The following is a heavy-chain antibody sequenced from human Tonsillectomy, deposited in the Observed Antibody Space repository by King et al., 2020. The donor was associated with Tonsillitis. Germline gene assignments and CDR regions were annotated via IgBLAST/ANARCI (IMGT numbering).Heavy chain of an antibody. CDR1: GFTFSSYW. CDR2: INSDGSST. V-gene: IGHV3-74*01. CDR3: ARLNSDYIYWAFDI. Sequence: DVQLVESGGGLVQPGGSLRLSCAASGFTFSSYWMHWVRQAPGKGLVWVSRINSDGSSTSYADSVKGRFTISRDNAKNTLYLQMNSLRAEDTAVYYCARLNSDYIYWAFDIWGQGTMVTVSS. J-gene: IGHJ3*02. D-gene: IGHD5-12*01.